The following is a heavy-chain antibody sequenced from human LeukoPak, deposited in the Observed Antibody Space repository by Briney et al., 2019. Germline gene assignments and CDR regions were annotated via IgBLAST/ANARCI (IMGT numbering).Heavy chain of an antibody. CDR3: ARMTTVTTGFDC. D-gene: IGHD4-17*01. CDR1: GGSIGSYY. CDR2: IHYSGST. V-gene: IGHV4-59*01. Sequence: SETLSLTCTVSGGSIGSYYWSWIRQPPGKGLECIGYIHYSGSTNYNPSLKSLVTISLDTSKNQFSLKLSFMTAADTAVYYCARMTTVTTGFDCWGQGTLVTVSS. J-gene: IGHJ4*02.